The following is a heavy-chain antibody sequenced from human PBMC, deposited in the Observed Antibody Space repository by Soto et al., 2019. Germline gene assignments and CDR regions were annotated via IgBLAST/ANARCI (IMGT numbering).Heavy chain of an antibody. D-gene: IGHD2-15*01. Sequence: SETLSLTCTVSGGSITTGGYYWIWIRQLPGKGVGWIGHRCYSERTYYNPSLKSRVSISLATSKNQFSLKLNFVTAAHTAMYYCARTKCSGGSCYSWSLDYWGQGPPVTVSS. CDR3: ARTKCSGGSCYSWSLDY. CDR1: GGSITTGGYY. CDR2: RCYSERT. J-gene: IGHJ4*02. V-gene: IGHV4-31*03.